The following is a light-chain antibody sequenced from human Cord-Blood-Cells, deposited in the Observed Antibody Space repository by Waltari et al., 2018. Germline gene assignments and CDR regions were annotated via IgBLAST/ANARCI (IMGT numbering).Light chain of an antibody. Sequence: QSALTQPAPVSGSPGQSIPFSSTGPSCHVGVYNYVSWYQQHPGKAPKRMIYDVSNRPSGVSNRFSGSKSGNTASLTISGLQAEDEADYYCSSYTSSSTWVFGGGTKLTVL. V-gene: IGLV2-14*03. CDR3: SSYTSSSTWV. J-gene: IGLJ3*02. CDR2: DVS. CDR1: SCHVGVYNY.